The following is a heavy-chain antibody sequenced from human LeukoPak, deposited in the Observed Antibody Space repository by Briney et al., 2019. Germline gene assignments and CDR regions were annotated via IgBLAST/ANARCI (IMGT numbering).Heavy chain of an antibody. CDR3: ARGGAPDN. V-gene: IGHV3-7*01. CDR1: GFNFSSYW. J-gene: IGHJ4*02. D-gene: IGHD1-26*01. CDR2: INQDAGKK. Sequence: GGSLRLSCAASGFNFSSYWMSWVGQAPGKGLEWVANINQDAGKKYYVDSVRGRFAISRDNAENSVYLQMNSLRAEDTALYYCARGGAPDNWGQGTLVTVSS.